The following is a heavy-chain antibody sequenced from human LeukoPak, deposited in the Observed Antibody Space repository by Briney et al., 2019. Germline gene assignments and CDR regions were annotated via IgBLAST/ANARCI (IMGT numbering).Heavy chain of an antibody. D-gene: IGHD3-9*01. J-gene: IGHJ4*02. CDR3: AKCPSGVLRYFDPIDY. CDR1: KFTFSNYG. V-gene: IGHV3-30*18. Sequence: GGSLRLSCAASKFTFSNYGMHWVRQAPGKGLEWVAVISSDGSNKYYADSVKGRFTISRDNSKNTLYLQMNSLRAEDTAVYYCAKCPSGVLRYFDPIDYWGQGTLVTVSS. CDR2: ISSDGSNK.